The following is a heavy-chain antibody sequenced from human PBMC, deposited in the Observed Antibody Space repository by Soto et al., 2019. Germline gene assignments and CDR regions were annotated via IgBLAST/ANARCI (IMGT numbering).Heavy chain of an antibody. V-gene: IGHV1-69*06. J-gene: IGHJ4*02. CDR1: GGTFSSSG. CDR2: IIPIFNTT. Sequence: QVQLVQSGAEVKKPGSSVKVSCKTSGGTFSSSGITWVRQAPGQGLEWMGGIIPIFNTTNYAQRFQGRVTITADKATRTAYMGLNSLTSEDTAVYYCARDGIRCSSTSCYDYWGQGTLVTVSS. D-gene: IGHD2-2*01. CDR3: ARDGIRCSSTSCYDY.